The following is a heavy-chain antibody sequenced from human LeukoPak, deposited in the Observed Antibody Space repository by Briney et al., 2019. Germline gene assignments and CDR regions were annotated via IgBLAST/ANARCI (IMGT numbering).Heavy chain of an antibody. Sequence: SETLSLTCAVSGYSISSGYYWGWIRQPPGKGLEWIGSIYHSGSTYYNPSLKSRVTISVDTSRNQFSLKLTSVTAADTAVYFCARSLMYYDIWTGYSPQNFDYWGQGTLVTVSS. CDR3: ARSLMYYDIWTGYSPQNFDY. V-gene: IGHV4-38-2*01. D-gene: IGHD3-9*01. J-gene: IGHJ4*02. CDR2: IYHSGST. CDR1: GYSISSGYY.